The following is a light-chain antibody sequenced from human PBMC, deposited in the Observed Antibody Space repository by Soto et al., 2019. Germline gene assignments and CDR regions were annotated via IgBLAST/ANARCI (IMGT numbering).Light chain of an antibody. V-gene: IGKV3-11*01. J-gene: IGKJ1*01. Sequence: EIVLAQSPATLSLSPGERATLSCRASQDISNFLAWYQQRPGQAPRLLIYDASNRATGIPARFSGSGSGTDFTLKISRVEAEDVGVYYCMQALQTPWTFGQGTKVEIK. CDR2: DAS. CDR1: QDISNF. CDR3: MQALQTPWT.